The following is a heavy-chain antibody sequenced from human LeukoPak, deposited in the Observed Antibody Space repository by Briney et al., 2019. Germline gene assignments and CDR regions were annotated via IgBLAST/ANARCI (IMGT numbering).Heavy chain of an antibody. CDR1: GFTFSSYG. J-gene: IGHJ4*02. CDR3: AREHTGKDPEDYFDY. D-gene: IGHD1-14*01. V-gene: IGHV3-33*08. CDR2: IWYDGSNK. Sequence: GGSLRLSCAASGFTFSSYGMHWVRQAPGKGLEWVAVIWYDGSNKYYADSVKGRFTISRDNSKNTLYLQMNSLRAEDTAVYYCAREHTGKDPEDYFDYWGQGTLVTVSS.